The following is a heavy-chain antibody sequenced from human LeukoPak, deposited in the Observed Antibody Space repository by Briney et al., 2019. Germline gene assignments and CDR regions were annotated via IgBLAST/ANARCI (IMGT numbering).Heavy chain of an antibody. CDR2: ISGSGGGT. CDR1: GFTFNRYA. V-gene: IGHV3-23*01. J-gene: IGHJ4*02. Sequence: PGGSLRLSCAASGFTFNRYAMYAMNWVRQAPGRGLEWVSSISGSGGGTYYSDSVKGRFTISRDNSKNTLYLQMNSLRAEDTALYYCAKTCSGWLELCYWGLGTLVTVSS. CDR3: AKTCSGWLELCY. D-gene: IGHD6-19*01.